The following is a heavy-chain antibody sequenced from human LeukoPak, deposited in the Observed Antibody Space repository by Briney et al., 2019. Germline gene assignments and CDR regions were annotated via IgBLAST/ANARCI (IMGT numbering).Heavy chain of an antibody. V-gene: IGHV3-74*01. D-gene: IGHD4-23*01. Sequence: GGSLRLSCAASGFTFSSYWMHWVRQAPGKGLVWVSRIKSDGSNTNYADSVKGRFTISRDNAKNTLYLQMNSLRAEDTAVYYCTRVGDYGGNWAWYFDLWGRGTLVTVSS. CDR2: IKSDGSNT. J-gene: IGHJ2*01. CDR1: GFTFSSYW. CDR3: TRVGDYGGNWAWYFDL.